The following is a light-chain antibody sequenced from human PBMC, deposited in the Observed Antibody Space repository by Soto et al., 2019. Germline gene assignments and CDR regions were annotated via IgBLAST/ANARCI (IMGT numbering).Light chain of an antibody. CDR3: QQRGNWPPIT. V-gene: IGKV3-11*01. CDR2: DAS. CDR1: QSVSTY. J-gene: IGKJ5*01. Sequence: EIVLTQSPATLSLSPGERATLSCSASQSVSTYLAWYQQKPGQAPRLLIYDASNRATGIPARFSGSGSGTDFTLTISSLEPEDSAVYYCQQRGNWPPITFGQGTRLEIK.